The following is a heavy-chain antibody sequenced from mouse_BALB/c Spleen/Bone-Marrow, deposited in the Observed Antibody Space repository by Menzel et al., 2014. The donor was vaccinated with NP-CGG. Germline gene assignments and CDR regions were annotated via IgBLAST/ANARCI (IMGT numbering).Heavy chain of an antibody. CDR1: GFTFSGYA. D-gene: IGHD1-1*01. CDR2: ISSGGTT. Sequence: EVKVVESGGGLVEPGGSLKLSCAASGFTFSGYAMSWVRQTPEKRLEWVASISSGGTTYYPDSVKGRFTISRDNARNILYLQMSSLRSEDTAMYYCAGITTVDYWGQGTSVTVSS. V-gene: IGHV5-6-5*01. J-gene: IGHJ4*01. CDR3: AGITTVDY.